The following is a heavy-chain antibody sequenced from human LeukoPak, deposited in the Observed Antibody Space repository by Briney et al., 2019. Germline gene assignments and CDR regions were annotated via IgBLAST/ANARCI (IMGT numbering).Heavy chain of an antibody. D-gene: IGHD3-10*01. CDR1: GFTVSNHS. CDR3: ARDHSSVPTQ. V-gene: IGHV3-48*02. Sequence: GGSLRLSCAASGFTVSNHSMHWVRQAPGKGLEWVSYISSSSRTIHYADSVKGRFTISRDNAKNSLYLQMNSLRDEDTAVYYWARDHSSVPTQWGQGTLVTVSS. J-gene: IGHJ4*02. CDR2: ISSSSRTI.